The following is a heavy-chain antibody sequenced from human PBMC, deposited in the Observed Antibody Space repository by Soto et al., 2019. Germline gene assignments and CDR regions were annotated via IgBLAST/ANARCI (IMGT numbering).Heavy chain of an antibody. CDR2: ISYDGSNK. Sequence: QVQLVESGGGVVQPGRSLRLSCAASGFTFSSYAMHWVRQAPGKGLGWVAVISYDGSNKYYADSVKGRFTISRDNSKNTLYLQMNSLRAEDTAVYYCARGGAVAGTEDWGQGTLVTVSS. V-gene: IGHV3-30-3*01. D-gene: IGHD6-19*01. CDR1: GFTFSSYA. CDR3: ARGGAVAGTED. J-gene: IGHJ4*02.